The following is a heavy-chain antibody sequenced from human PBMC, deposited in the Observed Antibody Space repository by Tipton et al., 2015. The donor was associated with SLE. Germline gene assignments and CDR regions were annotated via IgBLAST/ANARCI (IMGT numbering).Heavy chain of an antibody. J-gene: IGHJ4*02. CDR1: GGFINTSNFY. CDR2: THYTGST. V-gene: IGHV4-39*07. D-gene: IGHD4/OR15-4a*01. Sequence: TLSLTSTVSGGFINTSNFYWAWIRQPPGKGLEWIGTTHYTGSTSYNPSLKSRVTISVDTSENQFSLKLRSVTAADTAVYYCARGGASVLIRKCYFDYWGQGTLVTVSS. CDR3: ARGGASVLIRKCYFDY.